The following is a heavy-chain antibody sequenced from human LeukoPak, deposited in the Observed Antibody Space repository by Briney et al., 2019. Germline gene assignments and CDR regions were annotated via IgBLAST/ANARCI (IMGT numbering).Heavy chain of an antibody. D-gene: IGHD2-2*01. J-gene: IGHJ4*02. CDR1: GGSFSGYY. CDR3: ARGLPGYCSSTSCYRPGGIDY. CDR2: INHSGST. V-gene: IGHV4-34*01. Sequence: PSETLSLTCAVYGGSFSGYYWSWIRQPPGKGLEWIGEINHSGSTNYNPSLKSRVTISVDTSKNQFSLKLGSVTAADTAVYYCARGLPGYCSSTSCYRPGGIDYWGQGTLVTVSS.